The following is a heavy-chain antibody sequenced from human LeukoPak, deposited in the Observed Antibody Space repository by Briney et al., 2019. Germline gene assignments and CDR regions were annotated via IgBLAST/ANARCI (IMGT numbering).Heavy chain of an antibody. CDR1: GGSISGSSYY. CDR3: ARLPREQSFDY. J-gene: IGHJ4*02. Sequence: SETLSLACTVSGGSISGSSYYWGWIRQPPGKGLEWIGNIYYSGSTYYNPSLKSRVTISVDTSKNQFSLRLNSVTAADTAVYYCARLPREQSFDYWGQGTLVTVSS. CDR2: IYYSGST. V-gene: IGHV4-39*01. D-gene: IGHD1-26*01.